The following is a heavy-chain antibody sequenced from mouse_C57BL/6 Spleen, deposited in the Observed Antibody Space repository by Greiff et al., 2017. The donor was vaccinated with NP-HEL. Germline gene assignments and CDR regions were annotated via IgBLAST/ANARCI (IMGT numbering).Heavy chain of an antibody. CDR3: ARAYSNYVPLNY. Sequence: QVQLQQPGAELVMPGASVKLSCKASGYTFTSYWMHWVKQRPGQGLEWIGEIDPSDSYTNYNQKFKGKSTLTVDKSSSTAYMQLSSLTSEDSAVYYCARAYSNYVPLNYWGQGTTLTVSS. J-gene: IGHJ2*01. V-gene: IGHV1-69*01. CDR1: GYTFTSYW. D-gene: IGHD2-5*01. CDR2: IDPSDSYT.